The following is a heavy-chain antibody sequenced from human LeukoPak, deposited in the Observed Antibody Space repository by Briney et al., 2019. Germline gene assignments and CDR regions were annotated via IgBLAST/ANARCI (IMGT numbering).Heavy chain of an antibody. D-gene: IGHD6-13*01. V-gene: IGHV4-39*07. J-gene: IGHJ4*02. CDR3: AGGPLRQQLVYKH. CDR2: IYYSGST. Sequence: PSETLSLTCTVSGGPISSYYWGWIRQPPGKGLEWIGSIYYSGSTYYNPSLKSRVTISVDTSKNQFSLKLSSVTAADTAVYYCAGGPLRQQLVYKHWGQGTLVTVSS. CDR1: GGPISSYY.